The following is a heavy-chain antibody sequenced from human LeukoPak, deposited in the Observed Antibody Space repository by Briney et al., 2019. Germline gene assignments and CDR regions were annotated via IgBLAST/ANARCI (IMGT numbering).Heavy chain of an antibody. CDR1: GFTFGDYA. CDR2: IRSKAYGGTT. Sequence: PGGSLRLSCTASGFTFGDYAMSWFRQAPGQGLEWVGFIRSKAYGGTTEYAASVKGRFTISRDASKSIAYLQMNSLKTEDTAVYYCTRIYDYGDSYYYYYYMDVWGKGTTVTVSS. CDR3: TRIYDYGDSYYYYYYMDV. V-gene: IGHV3-49*03. J-gene: IGHJ6*03. D-gene: IGHD4-17*01.